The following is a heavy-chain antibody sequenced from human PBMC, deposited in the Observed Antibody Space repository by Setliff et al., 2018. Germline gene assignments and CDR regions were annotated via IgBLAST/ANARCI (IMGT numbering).Heavy chain of an antibody. J-gene: IGHJ6*03. CDR3: AKLVWLTTWYYMDV. V-gene: IGHV3-11*01. Sequence: GGSLRLSCATSGFTFSDYYMSWIRQTPGKGLEWVAYISSSGSLIYYPDSVKGRFTISRDNAKNSLYLQMNSLRAEDTAVYYCAKLVWLTTWYYMDVWGKGTTVTVSS. D-gene: IGHD5-18*01. CDR2: ISSSGSLI. CDR1: GFTFSDYY.